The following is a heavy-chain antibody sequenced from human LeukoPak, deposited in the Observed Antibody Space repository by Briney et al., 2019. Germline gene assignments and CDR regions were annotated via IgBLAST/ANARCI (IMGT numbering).Heavy chain of an antibody. CDR2: ISSTGTTI. V-gene: IGHV3-48*02. Sequence: GGSLRLSCAASGFTLSSYSMNWVRQAPGKGLEWVSYISSTGTTIYYTDSVKGRFTVSRDNAKNSLYLQINSLRDEDTAAYYCARGLVGYYYGMDVWGQGTTATVSS. CDR1: GFTLSSYS. CDR3: ARGLVGYYYGMDV. D-gene: IGHD3-16*01. J-gene: IGHJ6*02.